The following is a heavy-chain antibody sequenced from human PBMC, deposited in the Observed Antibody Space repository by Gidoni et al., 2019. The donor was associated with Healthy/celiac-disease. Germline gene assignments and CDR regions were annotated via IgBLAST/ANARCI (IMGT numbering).Heavy chain of an antibody. CDR2: IYHSGST. Sequence: QVQLQESGPGLVKPSETLSLTCTVSGYSISSGYYWGWIRQPPGKGREWIGSIYHSGSTYYNPSLKSRVTISVDTSKNQFSLKLSSVTAADTAVYYCARDQTGATGDWGQGTLVTVSS. D-gene: IGHD7-27*01. V-gene: IGHV4-38-2*02. J-gene: IGHJ4*02. CDR3: ARDQTGATGD. CDR1: GYSISSGYY.